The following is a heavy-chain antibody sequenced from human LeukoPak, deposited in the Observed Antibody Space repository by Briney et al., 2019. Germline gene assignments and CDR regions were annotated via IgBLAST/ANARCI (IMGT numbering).Heavy chain of an antibody. CDR1: GFTFSSYA. J-gene: IGHJ6*04. V-gene: IGHV3-30*04. Sequence: GGSLRLSCAASGFTFSSYAMHWVRQAPGKGLGWVAVISYDGSNKYYADSVKGRFTISRDNSKNTLYLQMNSLRAEDTAVYYCARENDYVWGSYRAYYYGMDGWGKGTTVTVSS. D-gene: IGHD3-16*02. CDR2: ISYDGSNK. CDR3: ARENDYVWGSYRAYYYGMDG.